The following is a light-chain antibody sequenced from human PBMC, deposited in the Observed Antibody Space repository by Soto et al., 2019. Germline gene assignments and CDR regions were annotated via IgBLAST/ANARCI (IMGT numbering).Light chain of an antibody. CDR3: MHSIRWPWT. Sequence: DVVMTQSPLLLPVTLGQPASISCRSSESLLYSDGNTYFNWFQQRPGQSPRRLFYNVSNRDSGVPDRFSGSGSGTHFTLKISRVEAEDAGVYYCMHSIRWPWTFGQGTKVEVK. J-gene: IGKJ1*01. CDR2: NVS. V-gene: IGKV2-30*01. CDR1: ESLLYSDGNTY.